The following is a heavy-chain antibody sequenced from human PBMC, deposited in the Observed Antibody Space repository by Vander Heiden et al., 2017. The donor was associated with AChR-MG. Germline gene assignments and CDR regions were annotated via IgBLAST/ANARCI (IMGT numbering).Heavy chain of an antibody. Sequence: QVQLVESGGGVVQPGRSLRLSCAASGFTFSSYGLHWVRQAPGKRLEWVAVISYDGSNKYYADSVKGRFTISRDNSKNTLYLQMNSLRAEDTAVYYCAKDRPHTYYYDSSGYYGFDYWGQGTLVTVSS. CDR1: GFTFSSYG. D-gene: IGHD3-22*01. CDR2: ISYDGSNK. V-gene: IGHV3-30*18. J-gene: IGHJ4*02. CDR3: AKDRPHTYYYDSSGYYGFDY.